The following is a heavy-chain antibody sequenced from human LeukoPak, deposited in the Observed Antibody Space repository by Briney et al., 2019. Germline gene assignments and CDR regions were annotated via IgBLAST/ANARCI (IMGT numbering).Heavy chain of an antibody. V-gene: IGHV1-18*01. J-gene: IGHJ4*02. CDR1: GYTFTSYG. CDR3: ARDIAIAVAGDFDY. Sequence: ASVKVSCKASGYTFTSYGISWVRQAPGQGLEWMGWISAYNGNTNCAQKLQGRVTMTTDTSTSTAYMELRSLRSDDTAVYYCARDIAIAVAGDFDYWGQGTLVTVSS. D-gene: IGHD6-19*01. CDR2: ISAYNGNT.